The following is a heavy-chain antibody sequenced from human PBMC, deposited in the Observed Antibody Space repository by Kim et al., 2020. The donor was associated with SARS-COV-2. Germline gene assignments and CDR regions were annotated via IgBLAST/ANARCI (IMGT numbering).Heavy chain of an antibody. D-gene: IGHD6-19*01. CDR1: GFTFKNAW. J-gene: IGHJ4*01. CDR3: TPDTELSSRRASEY. V-gene: IGHV3-15*01. CDR2: INGNTAGGTT. Sequence: GGSLRLSCAASGFTFKNAWMNWVRQAPGKAPEWVGRINGNTAGGTTAYASPVKGRFTIAKDDSTNTLHLQMTSLNTEDTAVYSCTPDTELSSRRASEYWG.